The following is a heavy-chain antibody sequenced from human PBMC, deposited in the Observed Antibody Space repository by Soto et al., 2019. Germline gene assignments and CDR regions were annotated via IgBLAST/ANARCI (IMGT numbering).Heavy chain of an antibody. CDR3: ARGRRTISGYYPFFAY. D-gene: IGHD3-22*01. Sequence: QVQLQESGPGLVKPSQTLSLTCTVSGGSISSGGYYWSWIRQHPGKGLEWIGYIYYSGSTYYNPSLKSRVTISVATSKNQFSLKLSSVTAADTAVYYCARGRRTISGYYPFFAYWGQGTLVTVSS. CDR2: IYYSGST. V-gene: IGHV4-31*03. CDR1: GGSISSGGYY. J-gene: IGHJ4*02.